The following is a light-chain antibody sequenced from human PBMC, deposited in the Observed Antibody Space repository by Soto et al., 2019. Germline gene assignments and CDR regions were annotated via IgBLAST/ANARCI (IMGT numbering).Light chain of an antibody. J-gene: IGKJ1*01. Sequence: EIVMTQSPATLSVSPGEIATLSCRASQSVSSNLAWYQRKPGQAPRLLIYGASSRATGIPDRFSGSGSGTDFTLTISRLEPEDFAVYYCQQYGSSLTWTFGQGTKVDIK. CDR3: QQYGSSLTWT. V-gene: IGKV3-20*01. CDR2: GAS. CDR1: QSVSSN.